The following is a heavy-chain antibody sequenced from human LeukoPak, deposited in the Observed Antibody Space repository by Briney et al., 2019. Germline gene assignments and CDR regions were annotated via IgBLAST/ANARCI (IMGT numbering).Heavy chain of an antibody. V-gene: IGHV3-30*18. CDR2: ISYDGSNK. CDR1: GFTFSSYC. J-gene: IGHJ4*02. CDR3: AKDQAEAAMTINY. D-gene: IGHD5-18*01. Sequence: GGSLRLSCVASGFTFSSYCMSWVRQAPGKGLEWVAVISYDGSNKYYADSVKGRFTISRDNSKNTLYLQMNSLRAEDTAVYYCAKDQAEAAMTINYWGQGTLVTVSS.